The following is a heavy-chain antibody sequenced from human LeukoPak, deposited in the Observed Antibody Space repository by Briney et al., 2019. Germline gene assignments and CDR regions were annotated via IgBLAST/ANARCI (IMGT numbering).Heavy chain of an antibody. CDR1: GGSISSGSYY. D-gene: IGHD3-10*01. V-gene: IGHV4-61*02. Sequence: SETLSLTCTVSGGSISSGSYYWSWIRQPAGKGLEWIGRIYTSGSTNYNPSLKSRVTISVDTSKNQFSLKLSSVTAADTAVYYCARGRMVRGAQYYFDYWGQGTLVTVSS. CDR3: ARGRMVRGAQYYFDY. CDR2: IYTSGST. J-gene: IGHJ4*02.